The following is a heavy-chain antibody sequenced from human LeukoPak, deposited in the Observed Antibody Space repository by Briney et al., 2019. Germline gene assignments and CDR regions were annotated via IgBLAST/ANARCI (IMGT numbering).Heavy chain of an antibody. CDR3: AKDRHCSSTSCLPFDY. Sequence: QAGGSVRLSCAASGFTFSSYAMSWVRQAPGKGLEWVSAISGSGGSTYYADSVKGRFTISRDNSKNTLYLQMNSLRAEDTAVYYCAKDRHCSSTSCLPFDYWGQGTLVTVSS. D-gene: IGHD2-2*01. CDR2: ISGSGGST. J-gene: IGHJ4*02. CDR1: GFTFSSYA. V-gene: IGHV3-23*01.